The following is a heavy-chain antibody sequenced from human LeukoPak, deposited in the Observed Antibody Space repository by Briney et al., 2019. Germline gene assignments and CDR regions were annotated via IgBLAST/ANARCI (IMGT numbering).Heavy chain of an antibody. CDR3: AGSGAVVPATRASRRFQYGLDV. Sequence: PSETLSLTCTVSGGSVSSGTYYWGWIRQPPGKGLEWIGSIYYSGSTYYNPSLKSRVTVSGDMSKNQFSLKLTSLTAADTAVYYCAGSGAVVPATRASRRFQYGLDVWGQGTTVIVSS. CDR1: GGSVSSGTYY. CDR2: IYYSGST. D-gene: IGHD2-2*01. J-gene: IGHJ6*02. V-gene: IGHV4-39*01.